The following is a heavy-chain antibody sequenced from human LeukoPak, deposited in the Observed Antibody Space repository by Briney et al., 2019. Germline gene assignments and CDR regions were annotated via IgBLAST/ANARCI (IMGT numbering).Heavy chain of an antibody. D-gene: IGHD6-13*01. CDR3: ARTYSSTVVGDAFDI. Sequence: GASVKVSCKASGYTFTSYYMHWVRQAPGQGLEWMGIINPSGGSTSYAQKFQGRVTMTRDTSTSTVYMELSSLRSEDTAVYYCARTYSSTVVGDAFDIWGQGTMVTVSS. V-gene: IGHV1-46*01. J-gene: IGHJ3*02. CDR2: INPSGGST. CDR1: GYTFTSYY.